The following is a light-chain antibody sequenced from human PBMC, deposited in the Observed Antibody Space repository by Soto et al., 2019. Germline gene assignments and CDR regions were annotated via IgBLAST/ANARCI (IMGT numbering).Light chain of an antibody. V-gene: IGKV1-39*01. CDR1: QSISSY. CDR2: AAS. J-gene: IGKJ5*01. CDR3: QQRYSTPRIT. Sequence: DIQMTQSPSSLSASVGDRVTITCRASQSISSYLNWYQQKPGKAPKLLIYAASSLQSGVPSRFSGSGSGTDFTLTISSLQTEDFATYYCQQRYSTPRITFGQGTRLEIK.